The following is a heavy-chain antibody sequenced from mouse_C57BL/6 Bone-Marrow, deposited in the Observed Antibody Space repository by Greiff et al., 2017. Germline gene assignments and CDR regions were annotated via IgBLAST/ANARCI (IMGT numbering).Heavy chain of an antibody. Sequence: VQLQQSGASVKISCKASGYAFSSYWLNWVKQRPGKGLEWIGQIYPGDGDTNYNGKFKGKATLTADKSSSTAYRTLSSQTYEDSAVYSGAREDYYSGLDYWGQGTTLTVSS. CDR1: GYAFSSYW. V-gene: IGHV1-80*01. CDR2: IYPGDGDT. J-gene: IGHJ2*01. D-gene: IGHD1-1*01. CDR3: AREDYYSGLDY.